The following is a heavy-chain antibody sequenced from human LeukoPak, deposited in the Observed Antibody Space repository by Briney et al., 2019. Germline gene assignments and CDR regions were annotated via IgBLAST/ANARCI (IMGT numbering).Heavy chain of an antibody. J-gene: IGHJ4*02. CDR3: ARGHLRTEIDY. Sequence: GASVKVSCKASGYTFTSYYMHWVRQAPGQGLEWMGIINPSGGSTSYAQKFQGRVTMTRDTSTSTAYMELRSLRSDDTAVYYCARGHLRTEIDYWGQGTLVTVSS. CDR2: INPSGGST. V-gene: IGHV1-46*01. D-gene: IGHD3/OR15-3a*01. CDR1: GYTFTSYY.